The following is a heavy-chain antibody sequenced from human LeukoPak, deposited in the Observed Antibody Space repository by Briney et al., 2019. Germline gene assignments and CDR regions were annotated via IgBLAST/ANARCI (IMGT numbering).Heavy chain of an antibody. J-gene: IGHJ4*02. CDR1: GFTFSSYN. CDR3: ARDIDGRFDS. CDR2: ISSSSSYI. Sequence: GGSLRLSCAASGFTFSSYNMNWVRQAPGKGLEWVSSISSSSSYIYYADSVKGRFTISRDNAKNSLYLQMNSLRAEDTAVYYCARDIDGRFDSWGQGTLVTLSS. V-gene: IGHV3-21*01. D-gene: IGHD1-26*01.